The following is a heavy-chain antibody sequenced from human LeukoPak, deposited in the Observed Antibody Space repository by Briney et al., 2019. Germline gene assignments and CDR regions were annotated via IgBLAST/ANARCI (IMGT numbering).Heavy chain of an antibody. CDR3: ARGYASETYYNGPAY. D-gene: IGHD3-10*01. CDR1: GFTFSSYS. CDR2: ISSSSSYI. J-gene: IGHJ4*02. Sequence: GGSLRLSCVASGFTFSSYSMNWVRQAPGKGLEWVSSISSSSSYIHYADSVKGRFTISRDNSKNTVYLQMNSLRTEDTGVYYCARGYASETYYNGPAYWGQGTLVTVSS. V-gene: IGHV3-21*01.